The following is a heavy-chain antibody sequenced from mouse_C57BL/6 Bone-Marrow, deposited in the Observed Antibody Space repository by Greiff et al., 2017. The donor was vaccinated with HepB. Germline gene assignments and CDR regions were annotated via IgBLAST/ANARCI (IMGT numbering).Heavy chain of an antibody. D-gene: IGHD1-1*01. CDR3: ARCYYYGSSYGY. CDR1: GYSITSGYY. J-gene: IGHJ2*01. Sequence: EVQLQESGPGLVKPSQSLSLTCSVTGYSITSGYYWNWIRQFPGNKLEWMGYISYDGSNNYNPSLKNRISITRDTSKNQFFLKLNSVTTEDTATYYCARCYYYGSSYGYWGQGTTLTVSS. V-gene: IGHV3-6*01. CDR2: ISYDGSN.